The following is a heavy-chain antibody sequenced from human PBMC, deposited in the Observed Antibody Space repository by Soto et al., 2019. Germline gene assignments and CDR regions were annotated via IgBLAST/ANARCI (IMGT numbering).Heavy chain of an antibody. J-gene: IGHJ4*02. CDR2: ISGSGDST. Sequence: EVQLLESGGGLVQPGGSLRLSCAASGFTFSSYAMRWVRQAPVKGLEWVSAISGSGDSTYYADSVKGRFTISRDNSKNPLYPQMNHPGTGETGVNYWAERGSGSYYHYWGQGTLVTVSS. CDR1: GFTFSSYA. CDR3: AERGSGSYYHY. D-gene: IGHD1-26*01. V-gene: IGHV3-23*01.